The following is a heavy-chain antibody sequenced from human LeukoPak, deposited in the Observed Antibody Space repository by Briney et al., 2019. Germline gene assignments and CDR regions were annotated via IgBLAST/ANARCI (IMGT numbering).Heavy chain of an antibody. D-gene: IGHD4-17*01. V-gene: IGHV1-69*05. CDR3: ARDVHGDYGSGWFDP. J-gene: IGHJ5*02. Sequence: ASVKVSCKTSGGSFNNSAISWVRQAPGQGLEWLGGIMPLFGTAGYAQKFQGRVTITKDESTRTVYLELTSLTSDDTAVYYCARDVHGDYGSGWFDPWGQGTLVSVSS. CDR2: IMPLFGTA. CDR1: GGSFNNSA.